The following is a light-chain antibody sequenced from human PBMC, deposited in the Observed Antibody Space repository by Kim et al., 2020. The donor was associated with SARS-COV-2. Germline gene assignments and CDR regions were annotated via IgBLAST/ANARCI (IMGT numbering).Light chain of an antibody. CDR1: NIVSNN. CDR2: RDR. V-gene: IGLV3-9*01. J-gene: IGLJ2*01. Sequence: VALGQTARITCGGINIVSNNVLGYRQKPGQAPALGFYRDRNRPSGIPERFSGSNSGNTATLTFSGAQAGDEADYYCQVWDSSTAVFGGGTKLTVL. CDR3: QVWDSSTAV.